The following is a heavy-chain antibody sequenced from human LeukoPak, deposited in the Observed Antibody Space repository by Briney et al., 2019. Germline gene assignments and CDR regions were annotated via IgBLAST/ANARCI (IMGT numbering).Heavy chain of an antibody. CDR2: IIPIFGTA. CDR3: ARGGGRDGYNFDY. Sequence: GASVKVSCKASGYTFTSYGISWVRQAPGQGLEWMGGIIPIFGTANYAQKFQGRVTITADESTSTAYMELSSLRSEDTAVYYCARGGGRDGYNFDYWGQGTLVTVSS. V-gene: IGHV1-69*13. CDR1: GYTFTSYG. D-gene: IGHD5-24*01. J-gene: IGHJ4*02.